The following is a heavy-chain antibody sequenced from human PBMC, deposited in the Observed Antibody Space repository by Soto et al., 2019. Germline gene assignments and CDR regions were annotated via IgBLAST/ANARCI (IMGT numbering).Heavy chain of an antibody. D-gene: IGHD5-18*01. V-gene: IGHV4-30-4*01. CDR1: GGSVTSDEDY. Sequence: SETLSLICTVSGGSVTSDEDYWTWIRQSPGKGLEWIGYISNSGSTGYNPSLKTRLSMSVDRSKNQFTLRLTSVTAADTAVYFCATESGSTYGYFDHWGQGTQVTVSS. CDR2: ISNSGST. J-gene: IGHJ4*02. CDR3: ATESGSTYGYFDH.